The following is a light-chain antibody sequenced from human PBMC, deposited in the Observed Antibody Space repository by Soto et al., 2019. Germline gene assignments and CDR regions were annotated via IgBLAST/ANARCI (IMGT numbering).Light chain of an antibody. V-gene: IGKV3-11*01. CDR1: QSVSSY. CDR2: DSS. J-gene: IGKJ3*01. CDR3: QQRSNWRST. Sequence: EIVLTQSPATLSLSPGERATLSCRASQSVSSYLAWYQQKPGQAPRLLIYDSSNRATGIPARFSGSGSGTDFTLTISSLEPEDVAVYYCQQRSNWRSTFGTGNKVDIK.